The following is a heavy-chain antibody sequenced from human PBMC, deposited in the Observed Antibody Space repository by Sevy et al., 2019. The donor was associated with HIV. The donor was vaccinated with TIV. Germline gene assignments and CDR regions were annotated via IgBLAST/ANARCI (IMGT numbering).Heavy chain of an antibody. CDR3: ASHDWGREDY. D-gene: IGHD7-27*01. J-gene: IGHJ4*02. Sequence: SETLSLTCTVSGYSISSGYWWDWFRRPPGKGLQWIGAIYYRGDTQYNPSLKSRVTISRDTSKNQFSLNLASITAADTAVYYCASHDWGREDYWGQGALVTVSS. CDR2: IYYRGDT. CDR1: GYSISSGYW. V-gene: IGHV4-38-2*02.